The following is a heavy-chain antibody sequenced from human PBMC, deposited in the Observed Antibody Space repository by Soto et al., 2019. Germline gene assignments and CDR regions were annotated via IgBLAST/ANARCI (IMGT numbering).Heavy chain of an antibody. V-gene: IGHV3-23*01. D-gene: IGHD3-10*01. CDR2: ISGSGGST. J-gene: IGHJ6*03. CDR3: AKAREGSGSYYNYYYYYMDV. Sequence: GGSLRLSCAASGFTFSSYAMSWVRQAPGKGLEWVSAISGSGGSTYYADSVKGRFTISRDNSKNTLYLQMKSLRAEDKAVYYCAKAREGSGSYYNYYYYYMDVWGKGTTVTVSS. CDR1: GFTFSSYA.